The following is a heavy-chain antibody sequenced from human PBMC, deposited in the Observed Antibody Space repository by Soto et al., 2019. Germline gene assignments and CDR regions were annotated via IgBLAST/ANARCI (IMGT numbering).Heavy chain of an antibody. Sequence: PGESLKISCKGSGYSFTSYWISWVRQMPGKGLEWMGRIDPSDSYTNYSPSFQGHVTISADKSISTAYLQWSSLKASDTAMYYCARRANTMVRGVIINYYYYGMDVWGQGTTVTVSS. V-gene: IGHV5-10-1*01. D-gene: IGHD3-10*01. CDR3: ARRANTMVRGVIINYYYYGMDV. CDR1: GYSFTSYW. CDR2: IDPSDSYT. J-gene: IGHJ6*02.